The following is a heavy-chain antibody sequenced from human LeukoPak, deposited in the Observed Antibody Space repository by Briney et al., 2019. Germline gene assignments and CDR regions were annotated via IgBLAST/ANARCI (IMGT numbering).Heavy chain of an antibody. CDR2: IFHSGST. D-gene: IGHD6-19*01. Sequence: KPSETLSLTCTVSAGSITGSSYYWGWIRQPPGKGLEWIGSIFHSGSTDYKPSLKSRVTISVDTSKNQFSLKLSSVTAADTAVYYCARQEVAGMEHYYHQYMDVWGKGTTVTISS. V-gene: IGHV4-39*01. J-gene: IGHJ6*03. CDR3: ARQEVAGMEHYYHQYMDV. CDR1: AGSITGSSYY.